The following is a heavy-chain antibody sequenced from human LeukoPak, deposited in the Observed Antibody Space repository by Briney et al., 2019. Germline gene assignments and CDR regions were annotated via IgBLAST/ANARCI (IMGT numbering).Heavy chain of an antibody. D-gene: IGHD5-18*01. V-gene: IGHV3-23*01. CDR2: IGGSGGPT. CDR3: AKDRLSGYTYGQFDY. Sequence: GGSLRLSCVGSGFTFSSYAMGWVRQAPGKGLEWVSAIGGSGGPTYYADSVKGRFSISRDNSKNTLYLQMNSLRAEDTALYYCAKDRLSGYTYGQFDYWGQGTPVTVSS. CDR1: GFTFSSYA. J-gene: IGHJ4*02.